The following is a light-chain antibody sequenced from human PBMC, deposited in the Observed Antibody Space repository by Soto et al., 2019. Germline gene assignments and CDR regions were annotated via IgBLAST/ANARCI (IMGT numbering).Light chain of an antibody. J-gene: IGKJ2*01. Sequence: EIVLTQSPGTLSLSPGERATLSCRASQSVSSSSLAWYQQKPGQAPRLLIYGASTRATGIPDRFSGSGSGTDFTLTISRLEPEDFAVYYCQQYGGSPLYTFGQGTELEIK. CDR1: QSVSSSS. CDR2: GAS. CDR3: QQYGGSPLYT. V-gene: IGKV3-20*01.